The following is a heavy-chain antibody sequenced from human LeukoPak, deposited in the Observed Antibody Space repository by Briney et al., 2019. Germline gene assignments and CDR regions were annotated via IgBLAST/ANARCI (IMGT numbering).Heavy chain of an antibody. V-gene: IGHV3-21*01. D-gene: IGHD3-16*01. CDR3: ARDWRTQVLHPYYFEY. J-gene: IGHJ4*02. Sequence: GGSLRLSCAASGFTFSDYSMNWVRQAPGRGLEWVSFISSVSGYIYYADSVKDRFTISRDNARNSLYLQMNSLRAEDTAVYYCARDWRTQVLHPYYFEYWGQGVLVTVSS. CDR2: ISSVSGYI. CDR1: GFTFSDYS.